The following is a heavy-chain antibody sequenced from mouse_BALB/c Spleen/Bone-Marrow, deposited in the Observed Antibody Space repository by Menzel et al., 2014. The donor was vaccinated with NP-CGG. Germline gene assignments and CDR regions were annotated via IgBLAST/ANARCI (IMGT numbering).Heavy chain of an antibody. Sequence: QVQLQQPGAELVRPGTSVKVSCKASGYAFPNYLIEWVKQRPGQGLEWIGVINPGSGGTNYNEKFKGKATLTADKSSSTAYMQLSSLTSDDSAVYFCARRDYSFAYWGQGTLVTVSA. V-gene: IGHV1-54*01. CDR1: GYAFPNYL. CDR3: ARRDYSFAY. D-gene: IGHD2-13*01. CDR2: INPGSGGT. J-gene: IGHJ3*01.